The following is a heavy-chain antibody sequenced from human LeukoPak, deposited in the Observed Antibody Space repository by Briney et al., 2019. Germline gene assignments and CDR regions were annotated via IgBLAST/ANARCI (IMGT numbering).Heavy chain of an antibody. CDR1: EFTFSSYS. V-gene: IGHV3-23*01. D-gene: IGHD2-21*02. Sequence: PGGSLRHSCAASEFTFSSYSLTWVRQAPGKGLEWVSLISGSGGTTYYADSVRGRFTISRDNSKNTLYLQMNTLRAGDTAVYYCATEATYCTAACYSLSDYWGQGTLVTVSS. CDR2: ISGSGGTT. CDR3: ATEATYCTAACYSLSDY. J-gene: IGHJ4*02.